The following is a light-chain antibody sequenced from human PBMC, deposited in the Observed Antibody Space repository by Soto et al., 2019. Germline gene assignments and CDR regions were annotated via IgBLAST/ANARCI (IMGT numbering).Light chain of an antibody. CDR3: QQYDNWLTGT. V-gene: IGKV3-15*01. Sequence: IVMTQSPATLSLSPCERSTLSCGASQAISDNLAWYQHKPGQPPRLLIYDASTRATGIPARFSGGGSGTEFTLTISSLQSEDFAVYYCQQYDNWLTGTFGQGTKVDIK. CDR2: DAS. J-gene: IGKJ1*01. CDR1: QAISDN.